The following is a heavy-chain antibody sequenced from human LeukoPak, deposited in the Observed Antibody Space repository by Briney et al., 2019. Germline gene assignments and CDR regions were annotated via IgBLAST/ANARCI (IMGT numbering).Heavy chain of an antibody. V-gene: IGHV4-59*08. CDR3: ARQYYYDSSGPPALYFDY. CDR1: GGSVSSYY. CDR2: IYYSGST. D-gene: IGHD3-22*01. J-gene: IGHJ4*02. Sequence: SETLSLTCTVSGGSVSSYYWSWIRQPPGKGLEWIGYIYYSGSTNYNPPLKSRVTISVDTSKNQFSLKLSSVTAADTAVYYCARQYYYDSSGPPALYFDYWGQGTLVTVSS.